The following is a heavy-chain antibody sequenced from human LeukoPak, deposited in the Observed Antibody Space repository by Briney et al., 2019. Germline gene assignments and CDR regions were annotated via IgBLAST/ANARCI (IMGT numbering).Heavy chain of an antibody. CDR3: TRGSAMIVGTFDY. D-gene: IGHD3-22*01. CDR2: IRSKAYGGTT. Sequence: GRSLRLSCTASGFTFGDYAMSWVRQAPGKGLEWVGFIRSKAYGGTTEYAASVKGRFTISRDDSKSIAYLQMDSLKTEDTAVYYCTRGSAMIVGTFDYWGQGTLVTVSS. J-gene: IGHJ4*02. V-gene: IGHV3-49*04. CDR1: GFTFGDYA.